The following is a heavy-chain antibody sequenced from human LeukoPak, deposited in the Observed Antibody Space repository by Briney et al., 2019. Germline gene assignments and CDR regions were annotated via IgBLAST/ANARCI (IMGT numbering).Heavy chain of an antibody. CDR3: ARPYHYYYDSSGYI. V-gene: IGHV3-11*01. CDR1: GFTFSDYY. D-gene: IGHD3-22*01. CDR2: ITSSGSTM. J-gene: IGHJ4*02. Sequence: GGSLRLSCAASGFTFSDYYMSWIRQAPGKGLEWVSYITSSGSTMYYADSVKGRFTISRDNAKNSLYLQMNSLRAEDTAVYYCARPYHYYYDSSGYIWGQGTLVTVSS.